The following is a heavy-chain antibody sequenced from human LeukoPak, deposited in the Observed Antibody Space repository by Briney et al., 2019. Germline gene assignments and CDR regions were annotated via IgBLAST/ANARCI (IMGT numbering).Heavy chain of an antibody. J-gene: IGHJ5*02. CDR1: GYSFTTYW. V-gene: IGHV5-51*01. D-gene: IGHD3-22*01. Sequence: GESLKISCKGSGYSFTTYWIGWVRQMPGKGLEWMGIIYPGDSDTRYSPSFQGQVTISADKSISTAYLQWSSLKASDTAMYYCARRAGGYDSSAHWGDWFDPWGQGTLVTVSS. CDR3: ARRAGGYDSSAHWGDWFDP. CDR2: IYPGDSDT.